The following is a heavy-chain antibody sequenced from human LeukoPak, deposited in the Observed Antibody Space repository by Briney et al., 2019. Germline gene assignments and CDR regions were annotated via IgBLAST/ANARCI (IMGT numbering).Heavy chain of an antibody. V-gene: IGHV4-59*01. J-gene: IGHJ5*02. Sequence: SETLSLTCTVSGGSITSYCWSWIRQPPGKGLEWIGYIHYSGSTNYNPSLKSRVTISVDTSKNQFSLKLSSLTAADTAVYYCARDTQGSGTYTGWFDPWGQGTLVTVSS. D-gene: IGHD1-26*01. CDR1: GGSITSYC. CDR3: ARDTQGSGTYTGWFDP. CDR2: IHYSGST.